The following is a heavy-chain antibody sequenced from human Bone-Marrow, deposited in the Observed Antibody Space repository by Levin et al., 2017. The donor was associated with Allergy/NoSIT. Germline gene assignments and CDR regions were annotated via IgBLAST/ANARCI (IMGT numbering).Heavy chain of an antibody. J-gene: IGHJ5*02. CDR1: GYSFTNYW. D-gene: IGHD2-15*01. V-gene: IGHV5-51*01. CDR2: IYPGDSDT. CDR3: ARRYCSGGSCYFAGWFDP. Sequence: GDSLRISCKGFGYSFTNYWIGWVRQMPGKGLEWMGMIYPGDSDTRYSPSFQGQVTISTDKSISTAYLQWSSLKASDTAIYYCARRYCSGGSCYFAGWFDPWGQGTLVTVSS.